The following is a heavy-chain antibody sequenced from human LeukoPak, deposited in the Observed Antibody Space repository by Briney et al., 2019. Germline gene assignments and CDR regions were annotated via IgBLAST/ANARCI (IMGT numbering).Heavy chain of an antibody. J-gene: IGHJ1*01. CDR2: IYYSGST. Sequence: SETLSLTCTVSGGSISSYYWGWIRQPPGKGLEWIGYIYYSGSTNYNPSLKSRVTISVDTSKNQFSLKLSSVTAADTAVYYCARLGLTFMSPEYFQHWGQGTLVTVSS. V-gene: IGHV4-59*08. CDR3: ARLGLTFMSPEYFQH. D-gene: IGHD3-10*02. CDR1: GGSISSYY.